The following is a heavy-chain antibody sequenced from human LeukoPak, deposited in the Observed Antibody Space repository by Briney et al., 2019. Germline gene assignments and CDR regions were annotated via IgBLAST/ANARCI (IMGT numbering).Heavy chain of an antibody. CDR1: GFTFSSYW. CDR3: ARDRSGYSSGWHVGGVVDY. CDR2: IKQDGSEK. Sequence: GGSLRLSCAASGFTFSSYWMSWVRQAPGKGLEWVANIKQDGSEKCYVDSVKGRFTISRDNAKNSLYLQMNSLRAEDTAVYYCARDRSGYSSGWHVGGVVDYWGQGTLVTVSS. V-gene: IGHV3-7*01. J-gene: IGHJ4*02. D-gene: IGHD6-19*01.